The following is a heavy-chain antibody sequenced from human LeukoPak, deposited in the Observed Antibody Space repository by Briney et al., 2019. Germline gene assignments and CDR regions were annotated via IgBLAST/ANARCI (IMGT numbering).Heavy chain of an antibody. CDR3: AKVRAYSSGWYIQMGWYAFDI. V-gene: IGHV3-23*01. CDR1: GFTFSSYA. J-gene: IGHJ3*02. D-gene: IGHD6-19*01. CDR2: ISGSGGST. Sequence: GGSLRLSCAASGFTFSSYAMSWVRQAPGKGLEWVSAISGSGGSTYYADSVKGRFTISRDNSKNTLYLQMNSLRAEDTAVYYCAKVRAYSSGWYIQMGWYAFDIWGRGTMVTVSS.